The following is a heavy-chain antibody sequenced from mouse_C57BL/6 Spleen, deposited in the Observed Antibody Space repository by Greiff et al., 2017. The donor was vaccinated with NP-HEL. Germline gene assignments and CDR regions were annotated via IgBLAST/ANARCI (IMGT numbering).Heavy chain of an antibody. CDR2: IDPEDGDT. CDR3: TTGTMVTTGYAY. Sequence: VQLQQSGAELVRPGASVKLSCTASGFNITDYYMHWVKQRPEQGLEWIGRIDPEDGDTEYAPKFQGKATMTADTSSNTAYLQLSSLTSEDTAVYYCTTGTMVTTGYAYWGQGTLVTVSA. CDR1: GFNITDYY. D-gene: IGHD2-2*01. V-gene: IGHV14-1*01. J-gene: IGHJ3*01.